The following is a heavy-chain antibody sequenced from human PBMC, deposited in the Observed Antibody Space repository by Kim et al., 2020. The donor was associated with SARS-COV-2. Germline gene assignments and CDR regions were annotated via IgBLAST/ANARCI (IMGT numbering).Heavy chain of an antibody. CDR1: GFSFSTNA. CDR3: AKDLWDSSGNDY. J-gene: IGHJ4*02. V-gene: IGHV3-23*01. Sequence: GGSLRLSCVTFGFSFSTNAMNWVRQAPGKGLEWVSGISGTGDDKYYAESVKGRFTISRDISKNTLYLQMNDLRAEDTAVYYCAKDLWDSSGNDYWGQGT. CDR2: ISGTGDDK. D-gene: IGHD1-26*01.